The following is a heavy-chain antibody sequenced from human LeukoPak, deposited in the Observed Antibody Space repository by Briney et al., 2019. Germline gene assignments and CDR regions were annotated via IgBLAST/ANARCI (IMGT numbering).Heavy chain of an antibody. CDR1: GFTFSSYS. Sequence: SGGSLRLSCAASGFTFSSYSMNWVRQAPGKGLEWVSSISSSSSYIYYADSVKGRFTISRDNAKNSLYLQMNSLRAEDTAVYYCARSHTQTTVTPGVPDYWGQGTLVTVSS. D-gene: IGHD4-17*01. CDR3: ARSHTQTTVTPGVPDY. J-gene: IGHJ4*02. V-gene: IGHV3-21*01. CDR2: ISSSSSYI.